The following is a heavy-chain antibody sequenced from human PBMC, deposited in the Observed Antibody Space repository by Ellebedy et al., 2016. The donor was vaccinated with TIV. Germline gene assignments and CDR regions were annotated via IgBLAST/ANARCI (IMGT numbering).Heavy chain of an antibody. CDR1: GGSISSYY. CDR3: ARHSPAVNNLITLIGPNALDI. J-gene: IGHJ3*02. D-gene: IGHD3-22*01. CDR2: IFNSGTT. V-gene: IGHV4-59*08. Sequence: MPSETLSLTCTVSGGSISSYYWSWIRQPPGKGLEWIGYIFNSGTTNYNPSLKSRVTTSVDTSKNHLSLKLSSVTAADTAVYYCARHSPAVNNLITLIGPNALDIWGQGTMVTVSS.